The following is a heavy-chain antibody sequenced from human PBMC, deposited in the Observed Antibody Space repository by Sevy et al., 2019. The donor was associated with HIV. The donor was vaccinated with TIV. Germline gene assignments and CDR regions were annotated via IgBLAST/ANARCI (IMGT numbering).Heavy chain of an antibody. J-gene: IGHJ6*02. CDR1: GASISSGNYY. CDR2: SFYSGNT. Sequence: SETLSLTCTVSGASISSGNYYWTWIRQHPGKGLEWIGYSFYSGNTNYNPSLKSRANISLDKSNNQFSLRLSKVTAADTSIYYCARDHGYKNGCFRYYSYYGMDVWGRGTRVTVSS. D-gene: IGHD5-12*01. CDR3: ARDHGYKNGCFRYYSYYGMDV. V-gene: IGHV4-31*03.